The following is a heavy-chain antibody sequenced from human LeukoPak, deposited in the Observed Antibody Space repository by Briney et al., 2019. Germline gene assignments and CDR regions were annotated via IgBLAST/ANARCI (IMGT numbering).Heavy chain of an antibody. J-gene: IGHJ4*02. CDR2: ISYDGSNK. CDR3: SKVGPYYDSSGYYY. Sequence: GGSLRLSCAASGFTFSNYGMHLVRQAPGKGLEWVAVISYDGSNKYYADSVKGRFTISRDNSNNTLYLQMNSLKAADTAVYYCSKVGPYYDSSGYYYWGQGTLVTVSS. V-gene: IGHV3-30*18. D-gene: IGHD3-22*01. CDR1: GFTFSNYG.